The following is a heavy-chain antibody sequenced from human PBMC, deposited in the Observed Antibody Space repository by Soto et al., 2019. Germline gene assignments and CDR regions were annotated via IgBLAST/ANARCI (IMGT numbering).Heavy chain of an antibody. J-gene: IGHJ5*02. CDR1: GFTFSSYA. CDR2: ISGSDGST. V-gene: IGHV3-23*01. D-gene: IGHD6-13*01. CDR3: AKERVAAAGYNWFDP. Sequence: EVQLLESGGGLVQPGGSLRLSCAASGFTFSSYAMSWVRQAPGKGLEWVSAISGSDGSTYYADSVKGRFTISRDNSKNTLYLQMNSLRSEDTAVHYCAKERVAAAGYNWFDPWGQGTLVTVSS.